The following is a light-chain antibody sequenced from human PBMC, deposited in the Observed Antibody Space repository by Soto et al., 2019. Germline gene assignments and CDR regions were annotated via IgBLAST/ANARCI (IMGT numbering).Light chain of an antibody. V-gene: IGKV3-11*01. CDR2: GAS. Sequence: EIVLTQSPGALSLSPGERAAVSCRASQSLSSNLAWYQQKPGQAPRLLIIGASDRVTGIPARFSASGSGTDFTLTISDVQPEDFALYYCHQCQSWPRTFGQGTKVDIK. J-gene: IGKJ1*01. CDR1: QSLSSN. CDR3: HQCQSWPRT.